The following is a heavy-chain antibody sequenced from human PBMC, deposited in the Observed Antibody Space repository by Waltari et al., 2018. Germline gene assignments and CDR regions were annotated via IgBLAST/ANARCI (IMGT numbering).Heavy chain of an antibody. CDR2: IRGYDGDT. CDR3: ARLYDASAYYNTYLDP. Sequence: QVQLVQSGAEVRKPGASVKVSCKASGYTFSNYGLAWGRQAPGQGREWMGWIRGYDGDTKYAREFEGRLTVTTDTSTNTAHMELRSLRSDDTAVYYCARLYDASAYYNTYLDPWGQGALVTVSS. D-gene: IGHD3-22*01. J-gene: IGHJ5*02. CDR1: GYTFSNYG. V-gene: IGHV1-18*01.